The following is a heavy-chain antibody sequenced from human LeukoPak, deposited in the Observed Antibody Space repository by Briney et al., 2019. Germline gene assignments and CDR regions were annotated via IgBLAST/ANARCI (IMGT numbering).Heavy chain of an antibody. V-gene: IGHV1-8*01. Sequence: ASVKVSCKASGYTFTTYDINWFRQATGQGPEWLGSKSPSSGNTNYAQNFRGRVTMTGDTSTTTAYLELNGLKSDDTAVYYCARGRIQLWSYYFDLWGQGTLVAVSS. CDR3: ARGRIQLWSYYFDL. J-gene: IGHJ4*02. CDR2: KSPSSGNT. D-gene: IGHD5-18*01. CDR1: GYTFTTYD.